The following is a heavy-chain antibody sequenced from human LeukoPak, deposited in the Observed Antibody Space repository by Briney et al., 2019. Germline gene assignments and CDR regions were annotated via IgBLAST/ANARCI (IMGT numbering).Heavy chain of an antibody. V-gene: IGHV3-7*01. J-gene: IGHJ4*02. CDR2: IKQDGSER. CDR3: ARYLAFPEYSSSGPQDY. CDR1: GFTFSSYW. D-gene: IGHD6-6*01. Sequence: GGSLRLSCAASGFTFSSYWMSWVRQAPGKGLEWVANIKQDGSERYYVDSVKGRFTTSRDNAKNSLYLQMNSLRAEDTAVYYCARYLAFPEYSSSGPQDYWGQGTLVTVSS.